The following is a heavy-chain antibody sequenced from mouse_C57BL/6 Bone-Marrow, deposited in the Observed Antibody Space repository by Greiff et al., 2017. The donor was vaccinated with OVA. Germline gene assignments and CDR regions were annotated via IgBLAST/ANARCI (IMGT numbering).Heavy chain of an antibody. J-gene: IGHJ4*01. Sequence: VQLQQSGPELVKPGASVKISCKASGYSFTGYYMNWVKQSPEKSLEWIGEINPSTGGTTYNQKFKAKATLTVDKSSSTAYMQLKSLTSEDSAVYYCARRRLAYAMDYWGQGTSVTVSS. CDR3: ARRRLAYAMDY. CDR2: INPSTGGT. V-gene: IGHV1-42*01. D-gene: IGHD2-4*01. CDR1: GYSFTGYY.